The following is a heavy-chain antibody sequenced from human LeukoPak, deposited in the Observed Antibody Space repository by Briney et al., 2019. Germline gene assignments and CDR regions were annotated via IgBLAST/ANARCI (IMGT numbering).Heavy chain of an antibody. CDR3: ARLGSRRSARAGDY. D-gene: IGHD6-25*01. Sequence: PSETLSLTCAVYGGSFSGYYWSWIRQPPGKGLEWIGEINHSGSTNYNPSLKSRVTISVDTSKNQFSPKLSSVTAADTAVYYCARLGSRRSARAGDYWGQGTLVTVSS. J-gene: IGHJ4*02. CDR2: INHSGST. CDR1: GGSFSGYY. V-gene: IGHV4-34*01.